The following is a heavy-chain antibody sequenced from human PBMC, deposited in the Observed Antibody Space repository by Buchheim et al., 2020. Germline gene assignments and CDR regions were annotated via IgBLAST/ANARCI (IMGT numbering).Heavy chain of an antibody. CDR1: GFTFSDYY. J-gene: IGHJ6*02. CDR3: ARDLYYYDSSGSPHYYYYGMDV. V-gene: IGHV3-11*06. Sequence: QVQLVESGGGLVKPGGSLRLSCAASGFTFSDYYMSWIRQAPGKGLEWVSYISSSSSYTNYADSVKGRFTISSDHAKTSLYLQMNSLRAADTAVYYCARDLYYYDSSGSPHYYYYGMDVWGQGTT. CDR2: ISSSSSYT. D-gene: IGHD3-22*01.